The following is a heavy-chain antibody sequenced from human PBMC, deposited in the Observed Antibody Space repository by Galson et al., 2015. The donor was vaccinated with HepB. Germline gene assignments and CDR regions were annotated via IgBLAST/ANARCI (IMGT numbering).Heavy chain of an antibody. J-gene: IGHJ4*02. V-gene: IGHV1-3*01. CDR2: INAGNGNT. D-gene: IGHD6-19*01. CDR1: GYTFTSYA. Sequence: SVKVSCKASGYTFTSYAMHWVRQAPGQRLEWMGWINAGNGNTKYSQKFQGRVTITRDTSASTAYMELSSLRSEDTAVYYCVRDSSGWYVRSLDYWGQGTLVTVSS. CDR3: VRDSSGWYVRSLDY.